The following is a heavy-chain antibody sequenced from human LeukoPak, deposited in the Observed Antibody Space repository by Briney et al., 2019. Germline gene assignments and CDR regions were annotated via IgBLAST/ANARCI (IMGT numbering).Heavy chain of an antibody. CDR1: GYTFTSYG. CDR3: ARDFLYVWGSYHPAWFDP. J-gene: IGHJ5*02. Sequence: ASVTVSCKASGYTFTSYGISWVRQAPGQGLEGMGWISAYNGNTNSAQKLQGRVTMTTDTSTSTAYMELRSLRCDDTAVYYCARDFLYVWGSYHPAWFDPWGQGTLVTVSS. CDR2: ISAYNGNT. V-gene: IGHV1-18*01. D-gene: IGHD3-16*02.